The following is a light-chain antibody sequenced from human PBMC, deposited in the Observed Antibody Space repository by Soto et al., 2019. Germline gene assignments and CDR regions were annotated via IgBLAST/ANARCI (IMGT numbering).Light chain of an antibody. V-gene: IGKV3-20*01. CDR1: QSVSRNS. CDR2: GAY. CDR3: QQYGTSPPT. Sequence: EIALTQSPDPLYSSPGEIATLSCRASQSVSRNSLAWYQQQPGQAPRLLIYGAYSRATDIQDRFSGSGSGTDFTLIVSRLEPEDFAVYFCQQYGTSPPTFGPGTKVDIK. J-gene: IGKJ3*01.